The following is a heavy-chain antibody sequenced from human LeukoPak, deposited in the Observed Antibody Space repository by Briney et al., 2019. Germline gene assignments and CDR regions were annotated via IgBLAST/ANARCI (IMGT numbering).Heavy chain of an antibody. CDR3: AKDKSNYFDY. J-gene: IGHJ4*02. V-gene: IGHV3-23*01. Sequence: GGSLRLSCAASGFTFTNYVMTWVRQAPGKGLEWISTISGSGGSTYYADSVKGRFTISRDNSKNTLYLQMNSLRAEDTAVYYCAKDKSNYFDYWGQGTLVTVSS. CDR1: GFTFTNYV. CDR2: ISGSGGST. D-gene: IGHD6-6*01.